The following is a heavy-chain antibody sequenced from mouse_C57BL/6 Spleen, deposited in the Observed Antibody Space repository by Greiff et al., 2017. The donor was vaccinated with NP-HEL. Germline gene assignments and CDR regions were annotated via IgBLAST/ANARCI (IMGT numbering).Heavy chain of an antibody. V-gene: IGHV1-59*01. Sequence: QVQLQQPGAELVRPGTSVKLSCKASGYTFTSYWMHWVKQRPGQGLEWIGVVDPSDSYTNYNQKFKGKATLTVDTSSSTAYMQLSSLTSEDSAVYYCARRRGTNYAMDYWGQGTSVTVSS. CDR1: GYTFTSYW. CDR2: VDPSDSYT. CDR3: ARRRGTNYAMDY. D-gene: IGHD3-3*01. J-gene: IGHJ4*01.